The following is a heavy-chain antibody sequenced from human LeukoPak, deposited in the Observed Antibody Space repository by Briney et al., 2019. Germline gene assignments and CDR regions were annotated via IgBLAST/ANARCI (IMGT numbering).Heavy chain of an antibody. CDR1: GFTFSSYA. CDR3: AKGTSTSWSVDY. D-gene: IGHD6-13*01. J-gene: IGHJ4*02. V-gene: IGHV3-30*04. CDR2: ISYDGSNK. Sequence: PGGSLRLSCAASGFTFSSYAMHWVRQAPGKGLEWVAVISYDGSNKYYADSVKGRFTISRDNSKNIVYLQMNSLRPEDTAVYSCAKGTSTSWSVDYWGQGNLVTVSS.